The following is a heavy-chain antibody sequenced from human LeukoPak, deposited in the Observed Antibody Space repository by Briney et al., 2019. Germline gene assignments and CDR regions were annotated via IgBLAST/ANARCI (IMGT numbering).Heavy chain of an antibody. CDR1: GGSFSDYC. D-gene: IGHD5-24*01. Sequence: SETLSLTCAVYGGSFSDYCWSWIRQPAGKGLEWIGRIYTSGSTNYNPSLKSRVTISVDTSKNQFSLKLSSVTAADTAVYYCARDQDGYYYYYMDVWGKGTTVTISS. J-gene: IGHJ6*03. CDR3: ARDQDGYYYYYMDV. CDR2: IYTSGST. V-gene: IGHV4-4*07.